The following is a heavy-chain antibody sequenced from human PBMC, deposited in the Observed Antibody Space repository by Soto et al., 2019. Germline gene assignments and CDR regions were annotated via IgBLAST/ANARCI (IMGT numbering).Heavy chain of an antibody. CDR1: GGSISSSYYY. CDR3: AKSSTLWSGYSADFDY. CDR2: IYFDGST. J-gene: IGHJ4*02. Sequence: PSETLSLTCAVSGGSISSSYYYWGAVRQPPGEGLEWIGNIYFDGSTFYNPSLKSRVTISVDKSKNQFSLKLSSVTAADTAVYYRAKSSTLWSGYSADFDYWGQGTLVTVSS. V-gene: IGHV4-39*07. D-gene: IGHD3-3*01.